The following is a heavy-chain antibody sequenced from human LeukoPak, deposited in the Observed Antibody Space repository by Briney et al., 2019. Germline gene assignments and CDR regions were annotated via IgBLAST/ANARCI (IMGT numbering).Heavy chain of an antibody. Sequence: SETLSLTCSVSGGSISGYYWSWIRQPPGKGLEWLGYIHYNGSTKYNPSLKSRITISLDTSKNQFSLRLASVIAADTAMYYCARNIWSRYGYSLGYWGQGTLVTAAS. CDR1: GGSISGYY. J-gene: IGHJ4*02. V-gene: IGHV4-59*01. CDR2: IHYNGST. CDR3: ARNIWSRYGYSLGY. D-gene: IGHD5-24*01.